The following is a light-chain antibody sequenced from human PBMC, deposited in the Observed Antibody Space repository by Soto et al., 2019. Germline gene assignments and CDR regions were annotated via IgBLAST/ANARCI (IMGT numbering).Light chain of an antibody. Sequence: EIVLTQSPATLSLSPGERATLSCRASQSVSSYLAWYQQKPGQAPRLLIYDASNRAPGIPARFSGSGSGTDFTPTISSLEPEDFAVYYCQQRSNWPGFTFGPGNKGDIK. J-gene: IGKJ3*01. CDR3: QQRSNWPGFT. CDR1: QSVSSY. CDR2: DAS. V-gene: IGKV3-11*01.